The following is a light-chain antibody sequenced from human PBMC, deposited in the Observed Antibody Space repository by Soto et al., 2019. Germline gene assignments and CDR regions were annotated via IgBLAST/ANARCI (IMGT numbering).Light chain of an antibody. J-gene: IGLJ3*02. CDR1: SSNIGYNS. V-gene: IGLV1-44*01. CDR3: AAWDDSLNGSWL. CDR2: SNN. Sequence: QAVVTQPPSASGTPGQRVTISCSGSSSNIGYNSVSWYQQLPGTAPKLLIYSNNQRPSGVPDRFSGSKSGTSASLAISGLQSEDEADYYCAAWDDSLNGSWLFGGGTKVTVL.